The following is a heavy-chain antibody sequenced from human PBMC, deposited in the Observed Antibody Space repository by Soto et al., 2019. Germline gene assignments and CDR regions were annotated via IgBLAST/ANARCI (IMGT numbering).Heavy chain of an antibody. D-gene: IGHD3-3*01. J-gene: IGHJ6*02. CDR3: ARHLIFGSSYYYYGMDV. CDR1: GGTFSSYA. V-gene: IGHV1-69*12. CDR2: IIPIFGTA. Sequence: QVQLVQSGAEVKKPGSSVKVSCKASGGTFSSYAISWVRQAPGQGLECMGGIIPIFGTANYAQKFQGRVTITADESTSTAYMALSSLRSEDTAVYYCARHLIFGSSYYYYGMDVWGQGTTVTVSS.